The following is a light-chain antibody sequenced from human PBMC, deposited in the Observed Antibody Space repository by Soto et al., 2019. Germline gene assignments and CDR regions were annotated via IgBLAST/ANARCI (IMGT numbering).Light chain of an antibody. Sequence: DIQMTQSPSSLSASVGDRVTITCRASQSISSDLNWYQQKPGKAPKLLIYAASSLQSGVPSRFSGSGSGTDFTLTISSLQPEDFATYYCQQSYSTPWTCGQGTKVEIK. V-gene: IGKV1-39*01. CDR2: AAS. J-gene: IGKJ1*01. CDR3: QQSYSTPWT. CDR1: QSISSD.